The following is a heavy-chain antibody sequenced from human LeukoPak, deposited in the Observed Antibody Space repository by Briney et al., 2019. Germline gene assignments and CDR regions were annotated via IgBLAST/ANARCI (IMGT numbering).Heavy chain of an antibody. CDR2: INKGGSDK. V-gene: IGHV3-7*01. D-gene: IGHD1-14*01. CDR3: TRDRSRAEDD. Sequence: GGSLRLSCAASGFTFSGHWMSWVRQAPGKGLEWVANINKGGSDKYYVDSVKGRFTISRDNANNLLYLQMNSLRGEDTAVYYCTRDRSRAEDDWGQGTLVTVSS. CDR1: GFTFSGHW. J-gene: IGHJ4*02.